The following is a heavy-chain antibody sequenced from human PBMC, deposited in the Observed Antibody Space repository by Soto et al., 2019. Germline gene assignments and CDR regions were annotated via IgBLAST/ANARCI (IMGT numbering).Heavy chain of an antibody. V-gene: IGHV1-69*01. CDR1: GGTFSSYS. CDR2: IIPIFGTA. Sequence: QVQLVQSGAEVKKPGSSVKVSCKASGGTFSSYSINWVRQAPGQGLEWMGEIIPIFGTANYAQKVQGRVTITADESTSTAYMELSSVRSEDTAVYYCARDGGRHSGGIDYWGQGTLVTVSS. CDR3: ARDGGRHSGGIDY. D-gene: IGHD1-26*01. J-gene: IGHJ4*02.